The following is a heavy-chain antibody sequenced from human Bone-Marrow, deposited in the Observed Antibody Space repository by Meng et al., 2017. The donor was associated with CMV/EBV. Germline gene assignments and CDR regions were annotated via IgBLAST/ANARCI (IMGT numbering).Heavy chain of an antibody. CDR1: GGSFSGYD. CDR2: INHSGGT. V-gene: IGHV4-34*01. Sequence: GSLRLSCAVYGGSFSGYDWSWIRQPPGKGLEWIGEINHSGGTNYNPSLKSRVTISVDTSKNQFSLKLSSVTAADTAVYYCARGRTGRYQLPYLPPRLDPWGQGTLVTVSS. J-gene: IGHJ5*02. D-gene: IGHD2-2*01. CDR3: ARGRTGRYQLPYLPPRLDP.